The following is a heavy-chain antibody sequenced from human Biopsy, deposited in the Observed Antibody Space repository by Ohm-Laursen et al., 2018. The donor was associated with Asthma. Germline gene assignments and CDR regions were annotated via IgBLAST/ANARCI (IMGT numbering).Heavy chain of an antibody. Sequence: GTLPLTCTVSGGSINIGDYYWSWIRQPPGKGLESIGHVYYSGSTNYNPSLKSRVTISIDASKNQFSLKLTSVTAADTAVYYCARGVGRVTGLLDHFDSWGQGTLVTVSS. D-gene: IGHD2-21*02. CDR3: ARGVGRVTGLLDHFDS. CDR2: VYYSGST. J-gene: IGHJ4*02. V-gene: IGHV4-61*08. CDR1: GGSINIGDYY.